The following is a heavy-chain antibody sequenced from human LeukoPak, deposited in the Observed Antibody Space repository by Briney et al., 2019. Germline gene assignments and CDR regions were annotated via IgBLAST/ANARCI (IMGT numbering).Heavy chain of an antibody. Sequence: GGSLRLSCAASGYSFSTYSMNWVRQAPGKGLEWVSSISSTSTYIYYADSVRGRFTISRDNAKNSLYLQMNSLRAEDTAVYYCARESLNGGYGSHWGRGTLVTVSS. CDR2: ISSTSTYI. J-gene: IGHJ4*02. CDR3: ARESLNGGYGSH. CDR1: GYSFSTYS. V-gene: IGHV3-21*01. D-gene: IGHD3-10*01.